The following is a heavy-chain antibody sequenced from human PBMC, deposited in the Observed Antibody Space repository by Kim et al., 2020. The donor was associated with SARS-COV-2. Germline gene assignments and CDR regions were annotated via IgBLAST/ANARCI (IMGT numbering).Heavy chain of an antibody. V-gene: IGHV4-38-2*02. CDR2: IYHSGST. CDR3: ARAGVGYDSSGYSDY. D-gene: IGHD3-22*01. J-gene: IGHJ4*02. CDR1: GYSISSGYY. Sequence: SETLSLTCTVSGYSISSGYYWGWIRQPPGKGLEWIGSIYHSGSTYYNPSLKSRVTISVDTSKNQFSLKLSSVTAADTAVYYCARAGVGYDSSGYSDYWGQGTLVTVSS.